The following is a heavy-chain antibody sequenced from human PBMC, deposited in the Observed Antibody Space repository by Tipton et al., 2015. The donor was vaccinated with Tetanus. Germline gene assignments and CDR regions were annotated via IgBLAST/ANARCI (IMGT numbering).Heavy chain of an antibody. CDR2: IYYSGST. J-gene: IGHJ6*02. CDR1: GFTFSSYA. Sequence: LRLSCAASGFTFSSYAMHWVRQAPGKGLEWIGYIYYSGSTYYNPSLKSRVTISVDTSKNQFSLKLSSVTAADTAVYYCARDSDYYYYGMDVWGQGTTVTVSS. CDR3: ARDSDYYYYGMDV. V-gene: IGHV4-59*12.